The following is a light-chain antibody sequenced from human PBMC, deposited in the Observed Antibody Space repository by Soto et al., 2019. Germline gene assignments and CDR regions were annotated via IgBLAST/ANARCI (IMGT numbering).Light chain of an antibody. CDR3: QQYDDLPLT. V-gene: IGKV1-33*01. CDR2: DAS. Sequence: DIQMTQSPSTLSASVGARVTITCLASQDINNYLNWYQQKPGNAPKLLIYDASNLETGVPSRFSGGGSATYFTFTISSLQPEDIATYYCQQYDDLPLTFGGGTKVDIK. J-gene: IGKJ4*01. CDR1: QDINNY.